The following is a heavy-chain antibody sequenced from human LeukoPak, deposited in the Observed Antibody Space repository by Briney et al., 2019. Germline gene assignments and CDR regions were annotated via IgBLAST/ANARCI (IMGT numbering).Heavy chain of an antibody. CDR3: ARDRGYDFWSGYSAGGDGMDV. J-gene: IGHJ6*02. V-gene: IGHV4-31*03. CDR1: GGSISSGGYY. Sequence: SETLSLTCTVSGGSISSGGYYWSWIRQHPGKGLEWIVYIYYSGSTYYNPSLKSRVTISVDTSKNQFSLKLSSVTAADTAVYYCARDRGYDFWSGYSAGGDGMDVWGQGTTVTVSS. CDR2: IYYSGST. D-gene: IGHD3-3*01.